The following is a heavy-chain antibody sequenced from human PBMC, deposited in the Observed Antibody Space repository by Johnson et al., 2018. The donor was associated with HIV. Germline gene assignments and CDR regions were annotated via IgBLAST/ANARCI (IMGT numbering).Heavy chain of an antibody. Sequence: QVQLVESGGGVVQPGRSLRLSCAASGFTFSSYGMHLVRQAPGKGLEWVAVISYDGSNKYYADSVKGRFTISRDNSKNTLYLQMNSLRAEDTAVYYCAKGERGYSSSSDAFDIWGQGTMVTVSS. J-gene: IGHJ3*02. V-gene: IGHV3-30*18. CDR1: GFTFSSYG. D-gene: IGHD6-6*01. CDR3: AKGERGYSSSSDAFDI. CDR2: ISYDGSNK.